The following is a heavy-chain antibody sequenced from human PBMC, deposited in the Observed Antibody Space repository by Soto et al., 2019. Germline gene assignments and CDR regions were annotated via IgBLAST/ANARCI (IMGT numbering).Heavy chain of an antibody. CDR3: ARRHSHDFYEKDIYVP. V-gene: IGHV4-39*01. Sequence: PSETLSLTCDGSGFSLNSGTDYWGWIRQPPGKGLEWIGNIHYRGSTTYNPSLKSRLSISVDTSKNQFSLKLSPVTAADTAMYSCARRHSHDFYEKDIYVPWGRGPQVTVSA. CDR1: GFSLNSGTDY. D-gene: IGHD2-15*01. CDR2: IHYRGST. J-gene: IGHJ4*02.